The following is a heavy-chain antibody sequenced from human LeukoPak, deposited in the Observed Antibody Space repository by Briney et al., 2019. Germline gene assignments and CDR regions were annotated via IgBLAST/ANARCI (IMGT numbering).Heavy chain of an antibody. Sequence: KTSETLSLTCTVSGGSISSSSYYWGWIRQPPGKGLEWIGEIHHSGITNYNPSLKSRVTISVDTSKNQFSLKLSSVTAADTAVYYCAAGADYYYMDVWGKGTTVTVSS. CDR3: AAGADYYYMDV. CDR1: GGSISSSSYY. D-gene: IGHD3-10*01. J-gene: IGHJ6*03. V-gene: IGHV4-39*07. CDR2: IHHSGIT.